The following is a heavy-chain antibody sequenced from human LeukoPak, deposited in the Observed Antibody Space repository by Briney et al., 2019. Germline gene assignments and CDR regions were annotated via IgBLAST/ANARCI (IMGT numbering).Heavy chain of an antibody. J-gene: IGHJ4*02. V-gene: IGHV1-8*01. CDR2: MNPNSGNT. CDR3: ARGDFWSGYYQVFDY. D-gene: IGHD3-3*01. Sequence: ASVKVSCKASGYTFTSYDINWVRQATGQGLEWMGWMNPNSGNTGYAQKFQGRVTMTRNASISTAYMELSSLRSEDTAVYYCARGDFWSGYYQVFDYWGRGTLVTVSS. CDR1: GYTFTSYD.